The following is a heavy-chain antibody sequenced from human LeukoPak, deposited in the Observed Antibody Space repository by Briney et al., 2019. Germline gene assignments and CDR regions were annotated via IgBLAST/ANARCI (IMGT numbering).Heavy chain of an antibody. CDR2: ITYGSDTI. CDR3: APSRGYYAASIDY. D-gene: IGHD2/OR15-2a*01. J-gene: IGHJ4*02. CDR1: GFYFGGHA. V-gene: IGHV3-48*01. Sequence: GGSLRLSCVASGFYFGGHAMHWLRQAPGKGLEWVAYITYGSDTIFYADSVKGRFTISRDNSKNTLYLQMNSLRAEDTAVYYCAPSRGYYAASIDYWGQGTLVTVSS.